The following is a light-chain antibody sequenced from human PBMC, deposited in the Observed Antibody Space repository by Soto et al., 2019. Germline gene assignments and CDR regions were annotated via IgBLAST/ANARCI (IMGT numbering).Light chain of an antibody. V-gene: IGLV2-8*01. J-gene: IGLJ1*01. CDR1: GSDVGGYKY. CDR2: EVT. Sequence: QSVLTQPPSASGSPGQSVTISCTIPGSDVGGYKYVSWYQQHPGKAPKLVIYEVTKRPSGVHDRFSGSKSGNTASLTVSWLQAEDEADYYCSSYAGSVLFGTGTKVTVL. CDR3: SSYAGSVL.